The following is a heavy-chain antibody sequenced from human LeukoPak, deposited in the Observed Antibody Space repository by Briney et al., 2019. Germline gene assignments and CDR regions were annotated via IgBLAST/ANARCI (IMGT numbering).Heavy chain of an antibody. CDR1: GYSFTNYD. CDR3: ARDPGEQWLVPTGAFDI. D-gene: IGHD6-19*01. J-gene: IGHJ3*02. Sequence: GASVKVSCKTSGYSFTNYDINWVRQAPGQGLEWMGWINTNTGNPTYAQGFTGRFVFSLDTSVSTAYLQISSLKAEDTAVYYCARDPGEQWLVPTGAFDIWGQGTMVTVSS. V-gene: IGHV7-4-1*02. CDR2: INTNTGNP.